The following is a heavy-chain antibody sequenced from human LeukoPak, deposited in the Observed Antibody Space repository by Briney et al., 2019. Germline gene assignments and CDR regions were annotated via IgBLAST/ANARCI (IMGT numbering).Heavy chain of an antibody. CDR2: IYHSGST. CDR3: ARRKRIAVAGLDY. V-gene: IGHV4-30-2*01. Sequence: PSETLSLTCTVSGGSISSGGYYWSWIRQPPGKGLEWIGYIYHSGSTYYNPSLKSRVTISVDRSKNQFSLKLSSVTAADTAVYYCARRKRIAVAGLDYWGQGTLVTVSS. CDR1: GGSISSGGYY. J-gene: IGHJ4*02. D-gene: IGHD6-19*01.